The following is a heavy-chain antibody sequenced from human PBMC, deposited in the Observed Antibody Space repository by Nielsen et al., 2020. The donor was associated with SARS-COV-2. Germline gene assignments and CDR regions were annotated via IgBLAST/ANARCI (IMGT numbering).Heavy chain of an antibody. CDR3: ATLPWSDYGDYYGMDV. J-gene: IGHJ6*02. D-gene: IGHD4-17*01. CDR2: INWNGGST. V-gene: IGHV3-20*01. CDR1: GFTFDDYG. Sequence: GESLKISCAASGFTFDDYGMSWVRQAPGKGLEWVSGINWNGGSTGYADSVKGRFTISRDNAKNSLYLQMNSLRAEDTALYNCATLPWSDYGDYYGMDVWGQGTTVTVSS.